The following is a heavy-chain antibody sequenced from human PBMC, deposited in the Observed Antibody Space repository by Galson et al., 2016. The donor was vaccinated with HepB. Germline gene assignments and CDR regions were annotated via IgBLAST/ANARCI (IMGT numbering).Heavy chain of an antibody. CDR1: GYTFTNYN. Sequence: SVKVSCKASGYTFTNYNINWVRQATGQGLEWMGWMNPNSGDTGYAQKFQGRVTISRDKSTSTAYMELSSLRVEDTAVYFCATDAYYYDSSGYSLDFWGQGTQVTVSS. V-gene: IGHV1-8*01. CDR2: MNPNSGDT. CDR3: ATDAYYYDSSGYSLDF. J-gene: IGHJ4*02. D-gene: IGHD3-22*01.